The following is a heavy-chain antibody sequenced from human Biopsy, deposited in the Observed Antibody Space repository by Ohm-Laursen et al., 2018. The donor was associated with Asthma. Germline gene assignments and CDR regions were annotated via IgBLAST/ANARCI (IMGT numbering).Heavy chain of an antibody. D-gene: IGHD3-3*01. CDR2: ISYDGSNK. J-gene: IGHJ4*02. CDR1: GFTFSSYG. CDR3: ASQSSGPDFWSGYYYFDY. Sequence: SLRLSCAASGFTFSSYGVHWVRQAPGKGLEWVAVISYDGSNKYYADSVKGRFTISRGNSKNTLYLQMNSLRAEDTAVYYCASQSSGPDFWSGYYYFDYWGQGTLVTVSS. V-gene: IGHV3-30*03.